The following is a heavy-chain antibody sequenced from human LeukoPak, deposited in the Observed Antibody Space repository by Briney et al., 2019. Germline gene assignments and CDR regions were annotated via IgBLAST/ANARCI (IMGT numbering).Heavy chain of an antibody. D-gene: IGHD2-15*01. CDR2: ISAYNGNT. V-gene: IGHV1-18*01. J-gene: IGHJ6*03. CDR1: GYTFTSYG. Sequence: ASVKVSCKASGYTFTSYGISWVRQAPGQGLEWMGWISAYNGNTNYAQKLQGRVTMTTDTSTSTAYMELRSLRSDDTAVYHCARVLLALLLYGSYYVDVWGKGTTVTVSS. CDR3: ARVLLALLLYGSYYVDV.